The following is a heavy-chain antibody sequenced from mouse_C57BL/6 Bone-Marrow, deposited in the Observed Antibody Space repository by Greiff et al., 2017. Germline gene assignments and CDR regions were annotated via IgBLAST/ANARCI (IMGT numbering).Heavy chain of an antibody. V-gene: IGHV5-17*01. J-gene: IGHJ1*03. CDR1: GFTFSDYG. CDR3: ARPGVRYFDV. D-gene: IGHD2-1*01. Sequence: EVQLVESGGGLVKPGGSLKLSCAASGFTFSDYGMHWVRQAPEKGLEWVAYISSGSSTIYYADTVKGRFTISRDNAKNTLFLQINSLRSEDTAMYYCARPGVRYFDVWGTGTTVTVSS. CDR2: ISSGSSTI.